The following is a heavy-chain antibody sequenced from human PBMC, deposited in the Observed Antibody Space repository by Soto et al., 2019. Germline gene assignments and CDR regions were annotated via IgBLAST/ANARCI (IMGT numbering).Heavy chain of an antibody. CDR2: IYYSGST. Sequence: QLQLQESGPGLVKPSETLSLTCTVSGGSISSSSYYWGWIRQPPGKGLEWIGSIYYSGSTYYNPSLKSRVTISVDTSKNQFSLKLSSVTAADTAVYYCASVGWYNWFDPWGQGTLVTVSS. D-gene: IGHD6-19*01. J-gene: IGHJ5*02. V-gene: IGHV4-39*01. CDR3: ASVGWYNWFDP. CDR1: GGSISSSSYY.